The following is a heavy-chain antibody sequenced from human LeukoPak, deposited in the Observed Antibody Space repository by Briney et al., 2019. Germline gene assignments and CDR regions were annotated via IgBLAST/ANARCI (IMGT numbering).Heavy chain of an antibody. J-gene: IGHJ5*02. CDR1: GGSISVYY. Sequence: SETLSLTCTVSGGSISVYYWSWIRQPPGKGLEWIGYIYYSGSTNYNPSLKSRVTMSVDTSKNQFSLKLSSVTAADTAVYYCARGDGWFDPWGQGTLVTVSS. CDR2: IYYSGST. D-gene: IGHD2-21*02. CDR3: ARGDGWFDP. V-gene: IGHV4-59*12.